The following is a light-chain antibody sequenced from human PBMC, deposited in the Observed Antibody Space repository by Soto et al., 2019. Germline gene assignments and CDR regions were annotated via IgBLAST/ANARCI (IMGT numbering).Light chain of an antibody. V-gene: IGKV3-11*01. CDR3: LQRTRWLT. Sequence: ETVLTQSPATLSLSPGESATLSCRASQSVRNFLAWYQQKPGQAPRLLIYDASNRATGIPARFSGSGSGTDFTLTISTLEPEDFGVYYCLQRTRWLTFGGGTKVDIK. CDR2: DAS. CDR1: QSVRNF. J-gene: IGKJ4*01.